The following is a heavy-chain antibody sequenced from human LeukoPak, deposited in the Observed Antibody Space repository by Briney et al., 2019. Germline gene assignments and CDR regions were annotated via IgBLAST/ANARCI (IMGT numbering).Heavy chain of an antibody. CDR3: ARDVPVEMTVSGYFDF. D-gene: IGHD5-24*01. V-gene: IGHV1-69*13. CDR2: IIPIFGSP. Sequence: VNVSCKASVDTFSSYAISWVRQTPGQGREWMGGIIPIFGSPNYAQRLQGRVTITADKSTSTAYMEMSSLTYEDTAVYYCARDVPVEMTVSGYFDFWGQGTLGTVSS. J-gene: IGHJ4*02. CDR1: VDTFSSYA.